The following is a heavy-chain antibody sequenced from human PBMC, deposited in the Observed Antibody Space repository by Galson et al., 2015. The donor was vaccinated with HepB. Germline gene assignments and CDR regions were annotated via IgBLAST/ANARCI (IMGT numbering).Heavy chain of an antibody. D-gene: IGHD3-3*01. CDR1: GFSFRSYS. Sequence: SLRLSCAASGFSFRSYSMNWVRQAPGKGLEWVSSISSRSSYIHYADSVKGRFTISRDNAKSSLYLQMNSLRAEDTAVYYCARDEERFLEWFSRSYFFYYMDVWGKGTTVTVSS. J-gene: IGHJ6*03. CDR3: ARDEERFLEWFSRSYFFYYMDV. V-gene: IGHV3-21*01. CDR2: ISSRSSYI.